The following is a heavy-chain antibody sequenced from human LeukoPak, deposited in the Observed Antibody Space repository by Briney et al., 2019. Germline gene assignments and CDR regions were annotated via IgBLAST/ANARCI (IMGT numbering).Heavy chain of an antibody. CDR3: ARGRGLDV. J-gene: IGHJ6*02. CDR1: GFIVSANY. CDR2: FYSGGAT. V-gene: IGHV3-53*01. D-gene: IGHD2-15*01. Sequence: GGSLRLSCAASGFIVSANYMSWVRQTPGKGLEWVSIFYSGGATFYVDSVKGRFTISRDNSKNMLYLQMNSLRAEDTAVYYCARGRGLDVWGQGTTVTVSS.